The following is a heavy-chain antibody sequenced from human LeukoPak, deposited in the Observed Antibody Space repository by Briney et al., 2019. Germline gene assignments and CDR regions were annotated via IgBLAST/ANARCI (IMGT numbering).Heavy chain of an antibody. CDR1: GYTFTSYG. CDR2: ISAYNGNT. J-gene: IGHJ6*03. V-gene: IGHV1-18*01. Sequence: ASVTVSCKASGYTFTSYGISWVRQAPGQGLEWMGWISAYNGNTNYAQTLQGRVTMTTDTSTSTAYMELRSLRSDDTAVYYCARGPGGRSGYYPLEGYYYYYYMDVWGKGTTVTVSS. CDR3: ARGPGGRSGYYPLEGYYYYYYMDV. D-gene: IGHD3-22*01.